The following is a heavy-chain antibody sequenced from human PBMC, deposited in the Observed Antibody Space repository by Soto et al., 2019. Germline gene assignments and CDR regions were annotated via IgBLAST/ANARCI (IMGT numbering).Heavy chain of an antibody. CDR1: GYTFTGYF. CDR3: ARVIRGAYYNSPLDT. D-gene: IGHD3-10*01. V-gene: IGHV1-2*02. CDR2: INPYSGGA. Sequence: ASVKLSCKASGYTFTGYFMHWVRQAPGQGLEWMGWINPYSGGADYAQSLQGRGTMTRDTSISTVYMELSRLRFDDTAVYYCARVIRGAYYNSPLDTWGQGTVVTVSS. J-gene: IGHJ5*02.